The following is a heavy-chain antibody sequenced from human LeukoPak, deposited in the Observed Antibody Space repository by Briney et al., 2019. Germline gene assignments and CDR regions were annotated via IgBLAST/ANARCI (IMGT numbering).Heavy chain of an antibody. V-gene: IGHV3-64D*06. CDR3: VKLPYSDTSAYYVDY. D-gene: IGHD3-22*01. CDR2: ISSNGGST. Sequence: GSLSLSCSASGFTFSTSAIHWVRPAPGKGLEYVSAISSNGGSTYYAGSVKGRFTISRDNSKNTLSLQMSSLRPEDTAVYYCVKLPYSDTSAYYVDYWGQGTLVTVSS. CDR1: GFTFSTSA. J-gene: IGHJ4*02.